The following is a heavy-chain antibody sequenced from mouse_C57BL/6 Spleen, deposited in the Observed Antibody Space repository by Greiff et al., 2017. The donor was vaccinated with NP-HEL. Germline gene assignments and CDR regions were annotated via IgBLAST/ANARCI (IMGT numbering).Heavy chain of an antibody. V-gene: IGHV1-80*01. CDR1: GYAFSSYW. J-gene: IGHJ4*01. Sequence: VQRVESGAELVKPGASVKISCKASGYAFSSYWMNWVKQRPGKGLEGIGQIYPGDGDTNYNGKFKGKATLTADKSSSTAYMQLSSLTSEDSAVYFCAVTYYSNYVDYWGQGTSVTVSS. CDR2: IYPGDGDT. CDR3: AVTYYSNYVDY. D-gene: IGHD2-5*01.